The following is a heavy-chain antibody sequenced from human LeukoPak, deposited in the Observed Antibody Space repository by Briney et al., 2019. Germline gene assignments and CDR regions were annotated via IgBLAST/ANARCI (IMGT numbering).Heavy chain of an antibody. CDR3: ATITHDGEFFDY. Sequence: SETLSLTCSVSGDSISRGRHYWGWIRQPPGKGLEWIGTIYSSGISNQDPSLKSRVTMSVDTSKNHFSLRLSSVTAADTAIYYCATITHDGEFFDYWGQGAVVAVSS. J-gene: IGHJ4*02. CDR1: GDSISRGRHY. CDR2: IYSSGIS. D-gene: IGHD1-20*01. V-gene: IGHV4-39*07.